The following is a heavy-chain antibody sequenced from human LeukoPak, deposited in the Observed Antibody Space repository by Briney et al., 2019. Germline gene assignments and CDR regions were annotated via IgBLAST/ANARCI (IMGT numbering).Heavy chain of an antibody. J-gene: IGHJ6*02. V-gene: IGHV3-49*04. Sequence: PGGSLRLSCRGSGFTSGDHAMSWVRQAPGKGLEWVGFIRSKAYRGTTEYAASVKGRFTISRDDFASIAYLQMNSLTTEDTAVYYCARGPIQLWIHNAMDVWGQGTTVTVSS. CDR3: ARGPIQLWIHNAMDV. D-gene: IGHD5-18*01. CDR2: IRSKAYRGTT. CDR1: GFTSGDHA.